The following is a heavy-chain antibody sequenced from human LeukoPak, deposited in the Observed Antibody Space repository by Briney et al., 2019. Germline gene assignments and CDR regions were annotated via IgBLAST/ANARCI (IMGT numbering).Heavy chain of an antibody. J-gene: IGHJ4*02. CDR3: ARDLSYDYGDYSALDY. D-gene: IGHD4-17*01. CDR2: GTGSGGST. CDR1: GFTFTTYA. V-gene: IGHV3-23*01. Sequence: GGSLRLSCAASGFTFTTYAMSWVRQAPGKGLEWVSGGTGSGGSTYYADSVKGRFTISRDNSKNTVSLQMNSLRAEDTAVYYCARDLSYDYGDYSALDYWGQGTLVTVSS.